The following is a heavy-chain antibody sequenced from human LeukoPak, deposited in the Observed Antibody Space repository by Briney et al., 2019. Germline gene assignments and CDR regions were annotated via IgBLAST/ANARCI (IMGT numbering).Heavy chain of an antibody. V-gene: IGHV6-1*01. CDR3: AREGSSSSAFDY. CDR2: TYYRSKWYN. D-gene: IGHD6-6*01. Sequence: SQTLSLTYAISGDSVSNNSAAWNWLRQSPSRGLEWLGRTYYRSKWYNDYAVSVKSRITINPDTSKNQFSLQLNSVTPVDTAVYYCAREGSSSSAFDYWGQGTLVTVSS. CDR1: GDSVSNNSAA. J-gene: IGHJ4*02.